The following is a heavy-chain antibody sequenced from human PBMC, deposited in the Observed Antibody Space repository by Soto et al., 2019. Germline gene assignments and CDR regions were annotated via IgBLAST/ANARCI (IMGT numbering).Heavy chain of an antibody. Sequence: QITLKESGPTLVKPTQTLTLTCTFSGFSLSTNGVGVGWIRQPPGKALEWLALIDWDDDKRYSPALKTRLTITTDTSKHRVVLTLTHMDPLDTATYYCAHKPYRSRWPVDYWGQGTLVTVSS. CDR1: GFSLSTNGVG. CDR3: AHKPYRSRWPVDY. D-gene: IGHD6-13*01. CDR2: IDWDDDK. J-gene: IGHJ4*02. V-gene: IGHV2-5*02.